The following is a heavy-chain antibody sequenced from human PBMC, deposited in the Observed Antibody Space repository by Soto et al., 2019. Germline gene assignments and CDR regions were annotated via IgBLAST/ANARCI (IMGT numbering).Heavy chain of an antibody. V-gene: IGHV1-3*01. J-gene: IGHJ6*02. D-gene: IGHD2-21*02. Sequence: ASVKVSCKASGYTFTSYAMHWVRQAPGQRLEWMGWINAGNGNTKYSQKFQGRVTITRDTSASTAYMELSSLRSEDTAVYYCAREILAYCGGDCYGGMDVWGQGTTVTVS. CDR1: GYTFTSYA. CDR2: INAGNGNT. CDR3: AREILAYCGGDCYGGMDV.